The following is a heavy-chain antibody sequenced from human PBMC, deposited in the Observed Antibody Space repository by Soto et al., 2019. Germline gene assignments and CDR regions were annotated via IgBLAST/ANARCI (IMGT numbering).Heavy chain of an antibody. J-gene: IGHJ5*02. CDR2: ISGSGGST. CDR1: GFPFSSYA. V-gene: IGHV3-23*01. D-gene: IGHD2-2*01. Sequence: AGGSLRLSCASSGFPFSSYAMIWVRQAPGKGLEWVSAISGSGGSTYYADSVKGRFTISRDNSKNTLYLQMNSLRAEDTAVYYCAKDGDCISTSCYGEGFDPWGQGTLVTVSS. CDR3: AKDGDCISTSCYGEGFDP.